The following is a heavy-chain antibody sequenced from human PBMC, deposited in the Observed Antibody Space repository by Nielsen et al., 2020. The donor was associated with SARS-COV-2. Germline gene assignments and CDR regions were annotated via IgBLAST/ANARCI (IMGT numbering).Heavy chain of an antibody. Sequence: SETLSLTCAISGDSVSSNSAAWNWIRQSPSRGLEWLGRTYYRSKWYNDYAVSVKSRITINPDTSKNQFSLQLNSVTPEDTAVYHCARESSIAVAGNYYGMDVWGQGTTVTVSS. CDR3: ARESSIAVAGNYYGMDV. D-gene: IGHD6-19*01. CDR2: TYYRSKWYN. J-gene: IGHJ6*02. V-gene: IGHV6-1*01. CDR1: GDSVSSNSAA.